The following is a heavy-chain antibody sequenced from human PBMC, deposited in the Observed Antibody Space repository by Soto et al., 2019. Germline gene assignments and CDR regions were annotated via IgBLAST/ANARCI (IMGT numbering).Heavy chain of an antibody. D-gene: IGHD3-22*01. Sequence: LRLSCAASGFTFDDYAMHWVRQAPGKGLEWVSGISWNSGSIGYADSVKGRFTISRDNAKNSLYLQMNSLRAEDTALYYCAEDNKNYYDSSGYCDYWGQGTLVTVSS. J-gene: IGHJ4*02. CDR3: AEDNKNYYDSSGYCDY. CDR2: ISWNSGSI. CDR1: GFTFDDYA. V-gene: IGHV3-9*01.